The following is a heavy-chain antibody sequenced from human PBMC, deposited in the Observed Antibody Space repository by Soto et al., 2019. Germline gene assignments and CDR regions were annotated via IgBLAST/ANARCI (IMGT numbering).Heavy chain of an antibody. Sequence: QVQLVESGGGVVQPGRSLRLSCAASGFTFSSYGMHWVRQAPGKGLAWVAVISYDGSNKYYADSVKGRFTISRDNSKNTLYLQMNSLRAEDTAVYYCANFRAQIAVAGTSVWGQGTLVTVSS. CDR3: ANFRAQIAVAGTSV. CDR1: GFTFSSYG. CDR2: ISYDGSNK. V-gene: IGHV3-30*18. D-gene: IGHD6-19*01. J-gene: IGHJ4*02.